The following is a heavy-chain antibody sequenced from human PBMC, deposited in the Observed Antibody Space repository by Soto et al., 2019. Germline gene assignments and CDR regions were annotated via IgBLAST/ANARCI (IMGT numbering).Heavy chain of an antibody. Sequence: QVQLVESGGGVVQPGRSLRLSCAASGLTFSNHGIHWVRQAPGKGLEWVAVISSDGSEKYHADSVKGRFTISRDNSKNTLYLQMNSLRPEDTAVYFCAKDRGPSSIWWEFDYWGQGTLVTVSS. CDR2: ISSDGSEK. V-gene: IGHV3-30*18. D-gene: IGHD3-3*02. J-gene: IGHJ4*02. CDR3: AKDRGPSSIWWEFDY. CDR1: GLTFSNHG.